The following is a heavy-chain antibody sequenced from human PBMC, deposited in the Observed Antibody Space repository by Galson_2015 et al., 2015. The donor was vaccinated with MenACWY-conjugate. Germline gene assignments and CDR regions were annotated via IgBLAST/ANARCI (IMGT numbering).Heavy chain of an antibody. CDR3: AKAKDRYGDFDY. J-gene: IGHJ4*02. V-gene: IGHV3-23*01. D-gene: IGHD4-17*01. Sequence: SLRLSCAASGFTFSTYAMSWVRQAPGKGLEWVSTISGGGGSTYYADSVKGRFTISRDNSKNTLYLQMNSLRAEDTAVYSCAKAKDRYGDFDYWGQGTLVTVSS. CDR2: ISGGGGST. CDR1: GFTFSTYA.